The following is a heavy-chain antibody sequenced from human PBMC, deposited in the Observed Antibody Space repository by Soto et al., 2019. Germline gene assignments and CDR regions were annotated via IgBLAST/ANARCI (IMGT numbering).Heavy chain of an antibody. Sequence: PSQTLSLTCAISGDSVSSNSAAWNWIRQSPSRGLEWLGRTYYRSKWYNDYTVSVKSRITINPDTSKNQFSLQLNSVTPEDTAVYYCARVLFMDYGGNHRQSYYYYYGMDVWGQGTTVTVSS. V-gene: IGHV6-1*01. CDR1: GDSVSSNSAA. D-gene: IGHD4-17*01. CDR2: TYYRSKWYN. J-gene: IGHJ6*02. CDR3: ARVLFMDYGGNHRQSYYYYYGMDV.